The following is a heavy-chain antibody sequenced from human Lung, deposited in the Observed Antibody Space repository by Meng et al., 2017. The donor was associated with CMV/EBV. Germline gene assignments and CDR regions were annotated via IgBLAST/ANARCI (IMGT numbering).Heavy chain of an antibody. Sequence: SLRLXCAASGFTFDDYAMHWVRQAPGKGLEWVSGISWNSGSIGYADSVKGRFTISRDNAKNSLYLQMNSLRAEDTALYYCAKDIHYGIVVVPAANNYYYGMDVWGQGTTVTVSS. D-gene: IGHD2-2*01. J-gene: IGHJ6*02. V-gene: IGHV3-9*01. CDR2: ISWNSGSI. CDR1: GFTFDDYA. CDR3: AKDIHYGIVVVPAANNYYYGMDV.